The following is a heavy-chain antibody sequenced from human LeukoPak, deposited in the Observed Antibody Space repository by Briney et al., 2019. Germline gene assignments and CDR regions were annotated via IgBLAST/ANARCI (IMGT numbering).Heavy chain of an antibody. V-gene: IGHV1-2*02. J-gene: IGHJ6*03. CDR2: INPNSGGT. CDR1: VYTFTGYY. CDR3: ARVFFYRRSSRIYMDV. Sequence: ASVKVSCKASVYTFTGYYMHWVRQAPGQGLEWMGWINPNSGGTNYAQKFQGRVTMTRDTSISTAYTELSRLRSHDTAVYYSARVFFYRRSSRIYMDVWGKGTTVSVSS. D-gene: IGHD6-6*01.